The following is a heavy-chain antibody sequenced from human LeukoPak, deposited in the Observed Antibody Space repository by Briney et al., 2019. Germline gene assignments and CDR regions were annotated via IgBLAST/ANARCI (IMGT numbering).Heavy chain of an antibody. CDR2: INHSGST. Sequence: PSETLSLTCVVYGGSYSAYSWNWIRQPPGKGLEWIGEINHSGSTNSNPSLKSRVTISVDTSKNQFSLKLSSVTAADTAVYYCARVHYGDDAEYFQHWGQGTLVTVSS. J-gene: IGHJ1*01. CDR1: GGSYSAYS. V-gene: IGHV4-34*01. D-gene: IGHD4-17*01. CDR3: ARVHYGDDAEYFQH.